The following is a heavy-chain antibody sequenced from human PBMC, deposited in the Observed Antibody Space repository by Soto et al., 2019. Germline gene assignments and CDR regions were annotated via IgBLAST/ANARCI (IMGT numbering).Heavy chain of an antibody. V-gene: IGHV3-30-3*01. Sequence: LRLSCAASGFTFSSYAMHWVRQAPGKGLEWVAVISYDGSNKYYADSVKGRFTISRDNSKNTLYLQMNSLRAEDTAVYYCAREFAEELGPLDYWGQGTLVTVSS. CDR3: AREFAEELGPLDY. CDR1: GFTFSSYA. D-gene: IGHD3-10*01. CDR2: ISYDGSNK. J-gene: IGHJ4*02.